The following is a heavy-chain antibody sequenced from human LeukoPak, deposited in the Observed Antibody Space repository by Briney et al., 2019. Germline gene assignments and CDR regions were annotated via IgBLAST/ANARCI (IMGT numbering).Heavy chain of an antibody. Sequence: ASVKVSFTASGYAFNIYDINWVRQAPGQGLEWMGWMNPDSGNTGFAQKFQGRVTMTRNTSITTAYMELSSLRFEDTAVYYCAVHLPGDYLDRWGQGTLVTVSS. CDR3: AVHLPGDYLDR. CDR1: GYAFNIYD. CDR2: MNPDSGNT. V-gene: IGHV1-8*01. J-gene: IGHJ4*02.